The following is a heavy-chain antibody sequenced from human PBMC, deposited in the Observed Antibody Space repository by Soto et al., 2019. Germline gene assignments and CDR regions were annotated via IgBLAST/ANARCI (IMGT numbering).Heavy chain of an antibody. J-gene: IGHJ4*02. CDR3: ARLDAPDRGVVGHFDY. V-gene: IGHV1-46*03. CDR2: INPSGGST. D-gene: IGHD3-10*01. CDR1: GYTFTSYY. Sequence: QVQLVQSGAEVKKPGASVKVSCKASGYTFTSYYMHWVRQAPGQGLEWMGIINPSGGSTSYAQKFQGRVTMARDTSTSTVYMELSSLRSEDTAVYYCARLDAPDRGVVGHFDYWGQGTLVTVSS.